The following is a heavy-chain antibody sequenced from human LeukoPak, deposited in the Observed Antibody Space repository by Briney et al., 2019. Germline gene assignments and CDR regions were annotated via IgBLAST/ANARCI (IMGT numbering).Heavy chain of an antibody. CDR3: ARGIADPYSFDS. CDR1: GGSINFYY. V-gene: IGHV4-4*07. J-gene: IGHJ4*02. D-gene: IGHD6-13*01. Sequence: SETLSLTCTVSGGSINFYYWNWIRQPAGKGLEWIGRIYFTGSTNYSPSLKSRVTMSVDKSKNQFSLNLRSVTAADTAVYYCARGIADPYSFDSWGQGILVTVSS. CDR2: IYFTGST.